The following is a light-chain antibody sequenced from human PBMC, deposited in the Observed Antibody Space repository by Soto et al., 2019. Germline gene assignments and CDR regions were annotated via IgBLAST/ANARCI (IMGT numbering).Light chain of an antibody. Sequence: IVLTQSPGTLSLSPGEGATLSCRASQNVRGDSLVWYQHKPGQAPRVLIYGASTRATGVPVRFSGSGSGTDFTLTITRLEPEDCAMYYCQQYGGSPGTFGGGTKVDIK. CDR3: QQYGGSPGT. V-gene: IGKV3-20*01. CDR1: QNVRGDS. J-gene: IGKJ4*01. CDR2: GAS.